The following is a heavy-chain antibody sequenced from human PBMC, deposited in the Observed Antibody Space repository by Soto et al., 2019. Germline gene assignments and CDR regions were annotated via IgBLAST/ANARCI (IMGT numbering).Heavy chain of an antibody. Sequence: GGSLRLSCAASGFTFSSSAMSWVRQAPGKGLEWVATISGSGGTTYYADSVKGRFIISRDNSKNTLYLQMNSLRAEDTAVYYCAKDGGHCSGGSCYEIDYWGQGTLVTVSS. CDR3: AKDGGHCSGGSCYEIDY. J-gene: IGHJ4*02. CDR1: GFTFSSSA. CDR2: ISGSGGTT. V-gene: IGHV3-23*01. D-gene: IGHD2-15*01.